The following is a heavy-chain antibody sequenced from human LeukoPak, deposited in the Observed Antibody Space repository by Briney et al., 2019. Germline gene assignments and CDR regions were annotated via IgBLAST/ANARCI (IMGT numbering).Heavy chain of an antibody. CDR2: IYYSGST. Sequence: SETLSLTCTVSGGSISSSSYYWGWIRQPPGKVLEWIGSIYYSGSTYYNPSLKSRVTISVDTSKNQFSLKLSSVTAADTAVYYCAREAELDYDILTGYSYNWFDPWGQGTLVTVSS. V-gene: IGHV4-39*07. CDR1: GGSISSSSYY. D-gene: IGHD3-9*01. J-gene: IGHJ5*02. CDR3: AREAELDYDILTGYSYNWFDP.